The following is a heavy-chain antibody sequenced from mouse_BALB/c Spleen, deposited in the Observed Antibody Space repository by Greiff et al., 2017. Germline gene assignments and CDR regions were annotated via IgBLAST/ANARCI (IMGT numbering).Heavy chain of an antibody. J-gene: IGHJ4*01. CDR2: IYPGSGST. D-gene: IGHD1-1*01. CDR1: GYTFTSYW. Sequence: LQQPGSELVRPGASVKLSCKASGYTFTSYWMHWVKQRPGQGLEWIGNIYPGSGSTNYDEKFKSKATLTVDTSSSTAYMQLSSLTSEDSAVYYCTRCDYYGSSKGARDYWGQGTSVTVSS. V-gene: IGHV1S22*01. CDR3: TRCDYYGSSKGARDY.